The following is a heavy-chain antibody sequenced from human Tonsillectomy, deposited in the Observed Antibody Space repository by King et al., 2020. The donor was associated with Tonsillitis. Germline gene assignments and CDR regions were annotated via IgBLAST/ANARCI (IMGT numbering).Heavy chain of an antibody. CDR2: IYHSGST. V-gene: IGHV4-38-2*01. J-gene: IGHJ5*02. D-gene: IGHD6-13*01. CDR3: ARVSDNYSSNWYPSGWFDP. CDR1: GYSISSGYY. Sequence: QLQESGPGLVKPSETLSLTCDVSGYSISSGYYWGWIRQPPGKGLEWIGTIYHSGSTYHNPSLKSRVTIAVDTSRNQFSLRLSSVTAADTAVYYCARVSDNYSSNWYPSGWFDPWGQGTLVTVSS.